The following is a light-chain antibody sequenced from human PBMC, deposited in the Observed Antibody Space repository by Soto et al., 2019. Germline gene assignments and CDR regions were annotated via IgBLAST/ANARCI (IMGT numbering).Light chain of an antibody. CDR2: GNG. J-gene: IGLJ1*01. CDR3: QSYDNEVNGLYV. CDR1: SSNIGARHD. V-gene: IGLV1-40*01. Sequence: QAVVTQSPSVSAAPGQGVTISCTGSSSNIGARHDVHWYQQLPGRVPKPLIYGNGNRPSGVPDRFSVSRSGTSVSLAITGLQADDEADYYCQSYDNEVNGLYVFGTGTKLTVL.